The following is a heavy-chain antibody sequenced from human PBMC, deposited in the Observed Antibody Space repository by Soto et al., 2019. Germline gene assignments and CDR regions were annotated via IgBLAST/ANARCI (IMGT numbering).Heavy chain of an antibody. J-gene: IGHJ4*02. Sequence: EVQLVESGGGLVQPGGSLRLTCVASGFPFSIYSMNWVRQAPGKGLEWSSYITSDTNTIKYADSVKGRFTISRDNAKNLVYLQMNSLRDEDPAVYFCARSVEGHFDYWGQGTVVTVS. CDR1: GFPFSIYS. V-gene: IGHV3-48*02. CDR3: ARSVEGHFDY. CDR2: ITSDTNTI. D-gene: IGHD6-19*01.